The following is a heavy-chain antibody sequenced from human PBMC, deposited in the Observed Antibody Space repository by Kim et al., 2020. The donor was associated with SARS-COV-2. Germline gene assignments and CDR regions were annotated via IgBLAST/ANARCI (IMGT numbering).Heavy chain of an antibody. CDR2: ISYDGSNK. J-gene: IGHJ4*02. D-gene: IGHD3-22*01. Sequence: GGSLRLSCAASGFTFSSYAMHWVRQAPGKGLEWVAVISYDGSNKYYADSVKGRFTISRDNSKNTLYLQMNSLRAEDTAVYYCAREEDGYYDSSGLDYWGQGTLVTVSS. CDR1: GFTFSSYA. CDR3: AREEDGYYDSSGLDY. V-gene: IGHV3-30-3*01.